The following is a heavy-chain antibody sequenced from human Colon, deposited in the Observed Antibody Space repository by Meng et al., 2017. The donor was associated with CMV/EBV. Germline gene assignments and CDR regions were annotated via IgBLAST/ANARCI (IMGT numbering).Heavy chain of an antibody. CDR3: TKGYSGVDIYAFDV. CDR1: GFIFSDHY. V-gene: IGHV3-72*01. D-gene: IGHD1-26*01. J-gene: IGHJ3*01. CDR2: AGNKANRCTT. Sequence: GESLKISCAGSGFIFSDHYIDWVRQAPGKGLEWVGRAGNKANRCTTEYAASVTGRFTISRDDSENSLYLQMNSLKTEDTAVYYCTKGYSGVDIYAFDVWGHGTRVTVSS.